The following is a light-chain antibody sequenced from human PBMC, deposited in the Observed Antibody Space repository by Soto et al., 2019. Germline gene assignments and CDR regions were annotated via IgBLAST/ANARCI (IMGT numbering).Light chain of an antibody. V-gene: IGKV3-20*01. CDR1: QTVSSSY. Sequence: EIVLTQSPGTLSLSPGERATLSCRASQTVSSSYLAWYQQKPGQAPRLLIYDASNRATGIPARFSGGGSGTDFTLTISRLEPEDFAVYYCQQHGSSPQTFGQGTKVDI. CDR3: QQHGSSPQT. CDR2: DAS. J-gene: IGKJ1*01.